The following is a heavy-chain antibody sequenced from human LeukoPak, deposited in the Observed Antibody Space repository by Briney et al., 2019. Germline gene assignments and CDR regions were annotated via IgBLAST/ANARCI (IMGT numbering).Heavy chain of an antibody. D-gene: IGHD5-24*01. V-gene: IGHV3-9*01. J-gene: IGHJ4*02. CDR3: ARGINPEDY. CDR1: GFTFDDYA. CDR2: ISWNSGSI. Sequence: GGSLRLSCAASGFTFDDYAMHWVRQAPGKGLEWVSGISWNSGSIGYADSVKGRLTISRDNAKNSLYLQMNSLRAEDTAVYYCARGINPEDYWGQGTLVTVSS.